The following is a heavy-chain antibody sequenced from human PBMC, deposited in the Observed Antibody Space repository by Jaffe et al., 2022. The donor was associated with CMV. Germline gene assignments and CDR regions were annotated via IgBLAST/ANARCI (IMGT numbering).Heavy chain of an antibody. CDR3: AKEINRYSGSYGFDY. CDR2: ISYDGSNK. J-gene: IGHJ4*02. D-gene: IGHD1-26*01. V-gene: IGHV3-30*18. Sequence: QVQLVESGGGVVQPGRSLRLSCAASGFTFSSYGMHWVRQAPGKGLEWVAVISYDGSNKYYADSVKGRFTISRDNSKNTLYLQMNSLRAEDTAVYYCAKEINRYSGSYGFDYWGQGTLVTVSS. CDR1: GFTFSSYG.